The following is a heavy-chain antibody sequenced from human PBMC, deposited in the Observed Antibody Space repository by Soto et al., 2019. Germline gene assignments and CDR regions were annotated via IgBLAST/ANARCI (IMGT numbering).Heavy chain of an antibody. J-gene: IGHJ4*02. CDR2: ISGSGGST. V-gene: IGHV3-23*01. Sequence: GGSLRLSCAASGFTFSSYAMSWVRQAPGKGLEWVSAISGSGGSTYYADSVKGRFTISRDNSKNTLYLQMNSLRAEDTAGDYCALGGGAGDYWGQGTLVTVSS. CDR3: ALGGGAGDY. CDR1: GFTFSSYA. D-gene: IGHD3-16*01.